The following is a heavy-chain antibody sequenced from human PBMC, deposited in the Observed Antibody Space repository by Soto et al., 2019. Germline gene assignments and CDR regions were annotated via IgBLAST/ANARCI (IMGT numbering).Heavy chain of an antibody. CDR3: ARVGTTVTTYWYFDL. CDR2: MNPNSGNT. V-gene: IGHV1-8*01. D-gene: IGHD4-17*01. CDR1: GYTFTTYE. Sequence: ASVKVSCKASGYTFTTYEINWVRQATGQGLEWMGWMNPNSGNTGYAQKFQGRVTMTRNTSISTAYMELSSLRSEDTAVYYCARVGTTVTTYWYFDLWGRGTLVTVSS. J-gene: IGHJ2*01.